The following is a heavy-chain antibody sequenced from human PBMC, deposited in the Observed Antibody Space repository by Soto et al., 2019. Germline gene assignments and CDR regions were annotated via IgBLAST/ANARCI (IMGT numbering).Heavy chain of an antibody. CDR3: AREYYDFWGGYYTGIGYYYYGMDV. CDR2: INPNSGGT. V-gene: IGHV1-2*04. J-gene: IGHJ6*02. D-gene: IGHD3-3*01. Sequence: ASVKVSCKASGYTFTGYYMHWVRQAPGQGLEWMGWINPNSGGTNYAQKFQGWVTMTRDTSISTAYMELSRLRSDDTAVYYCAREYYDFWGGYYTGIGYYYYGMDVWGQGTTVTVSS. CDR1: GYTFTGYY.